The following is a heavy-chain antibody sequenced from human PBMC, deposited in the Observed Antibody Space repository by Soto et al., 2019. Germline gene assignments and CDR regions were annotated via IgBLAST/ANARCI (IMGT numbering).Heavy chain of an antibody. V-gene: IGHV3-21*01. J-gene: IGHJ4*02. CDR2: ISSSSSYI. D-gene: IGHD3-22*01. CDR3: ATGGSGYFTY. Sequence: PGGSLRLSCAASGFTFSSYSMNWVRQAPGKGLEWVSSISSSSSYIYYADSVKGRFTISRDNAKNTLFLQMNSLGAEDTAVYYCATGGSGYFTYWGQGTLVTVSS. CDR1: GFTFSSYS.